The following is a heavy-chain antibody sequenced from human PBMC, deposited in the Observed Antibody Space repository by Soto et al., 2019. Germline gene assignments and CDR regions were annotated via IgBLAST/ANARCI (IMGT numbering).Heavy chain of an antibody. CDR3: ARAPLELTDFDY. CDR1: GYSISSGYY. J-gene: IGHJ4*02. CDR2: IYHSGST. Sequence: SETLSLTCAGSGYSISSGYYWGWIRQPPGKGLEWIGSIYHSGSTYYNPSLKSRVTISVDTSKNQFSLKLSSVTAADTAVYYCARAPLELTDFDYWGQGTLVTVSS. V-gene: IGHV4-38-2*01. D-gene: IGHD1-7*01.